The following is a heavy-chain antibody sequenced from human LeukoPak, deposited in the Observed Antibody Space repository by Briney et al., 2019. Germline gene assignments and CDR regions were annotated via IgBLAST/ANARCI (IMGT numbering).Heavy chain of an antibody. CDR2: ITSNGGST. D-gene: IGHD5-18*01. CDR1: GFTFSSYP. J-gene: IGHJ3*01. V-gene: IGHV3-64*01. CDR3: ARDRGYNYGFAFDV. Sequence: GGSLRLSCSASGFTFSSYPMHWVRQAPGKGLEYISGITSNGGSTNYANSVKGRFTISRDNSRNTLYLRMGSLRAEDMAIYYCARDRGYNYGFAFDVWGLGTVVTVSS.